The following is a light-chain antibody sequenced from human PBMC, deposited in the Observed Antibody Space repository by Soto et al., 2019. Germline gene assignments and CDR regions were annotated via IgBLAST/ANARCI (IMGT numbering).Light chain of an antibody. Sequence: IVMTQSPATLSLSPGERATLSCRASQSVSSYLAWYQQKPGQAPRLLFYGASNRAAGIPARFSGGGSGTDFTLTISSLQAEDFAVYYCQQSNKWPYTFGQGTKLEIK. CDR3: QQSNKWPYT. V-gene: IGKV3-15*01. J-gene: IGKJ2*01. CDR2: GAS. CDR1: QSVSSY.